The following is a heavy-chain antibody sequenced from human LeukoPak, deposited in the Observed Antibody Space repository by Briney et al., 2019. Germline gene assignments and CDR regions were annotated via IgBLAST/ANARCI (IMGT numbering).Heavy chain of an antibody. CDR1: GHTLTELS. V-gene: IGHV1-24*01. J-gene: IGHJ5*02. CDR3: ARSGITVTTMDNWWFGDWFDP. Sequence: ASVKVSCKISGHTLTELSMHWVRRAPGKGLEWMGGFDPEDDEPVYAQKFRGRVTITRDTSASTAYMELSSLRSEDTAVYYCARSGITVTTMDNWWFGDWFDPWGQGTLVTVSS. D-gene: IGHD4-17*01. CDR2: FDPEDDEP.